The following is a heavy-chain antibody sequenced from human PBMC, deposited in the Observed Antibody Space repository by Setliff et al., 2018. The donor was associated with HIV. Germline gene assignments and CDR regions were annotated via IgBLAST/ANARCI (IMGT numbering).Heavy chain of an antibody. CDR3: ARWCAAAGCYPAIYHFDS. J-gene: IGHJ4*02. CDR1: GYTFNNYA. Sequence: GPSVKVSCKASGYTFNNYAMHWVRQAPGQRLEWLGWITGDNDNTKYSEKFKGRVTITRDTSANTAYMELRGLRSEDTAVYYCARWCAAAGCYPAIYHFDSWGQGTLVTVSS. CDR2: ITGDNDNT. D-gene: IGHD2-2*01. V-gene: IGHV1-3*01.